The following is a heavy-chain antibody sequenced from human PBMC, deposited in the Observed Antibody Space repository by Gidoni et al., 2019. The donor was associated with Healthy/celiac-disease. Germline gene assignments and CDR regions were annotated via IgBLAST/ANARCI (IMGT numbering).Heavy chain of an antibody. J-gene: IGHJ3*02. Sequence: QVQLVHSGAEVNKPGASLKVTCTASGYTFTGYYLHWVRTAPGQGLEWMGWINPNSGGTNYAQKFQSWVTMTRDTSISTAYMELSRLRSDDTAVYYCALERDLDAFDIWGQGTMVTVSS. CDR1: GYTFTGYY. V-gene: IGHV1-2*04. CDR2: INPNSGGT. D-gene: IGHD1-1*01. CDR3: ALERDLDAFDI.